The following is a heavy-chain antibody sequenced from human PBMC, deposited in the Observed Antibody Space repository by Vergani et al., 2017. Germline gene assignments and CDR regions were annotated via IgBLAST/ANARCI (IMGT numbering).Heavy chain of an antibody. J-gene: IGHJ6*03. CDR2: ISSSSSYI. Sequence: EVQLVESGGRLVKPGGSLRLSCAASGFTFSSYSMNWLRQAPGKGLEWVSSISSSSSYIYYADSVKGRFPISRDNAKNSVSLQMNSLRSEDTAVYYCARGIPYYDFWSGYYNDYYYYYMDVWGKGTTVTVSS. D-gene: IGHD3-3*01. CDR1: GFTFSSYS. V-gene: IGHV3-21*01. CDR3: ARGIPYYDFWSGYYNDYYYYYMDV.